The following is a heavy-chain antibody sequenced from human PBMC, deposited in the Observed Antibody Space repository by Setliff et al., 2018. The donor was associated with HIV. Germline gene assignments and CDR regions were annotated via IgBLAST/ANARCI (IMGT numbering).Heavy chain of an antibody. J-gene: IGHJ4*02. CDR3: AKTPLALVRGAQPYFDY. V-gene: IGHV3-23*01. D-gene: IGHD3-10*01. CDR2: ISGSGGST. Sequence: HPGGSLRLSCAASGFSLMTYAMSWVRQAPGKGLEWVSVISGSGGSTYYADSVKGRFTISTDNSKNTLYLQMNSLRAEDSAVYYCAKTPLALVRGAQPYFDYWGQGTLVTVSS. CDR1: GFSLMTYA.